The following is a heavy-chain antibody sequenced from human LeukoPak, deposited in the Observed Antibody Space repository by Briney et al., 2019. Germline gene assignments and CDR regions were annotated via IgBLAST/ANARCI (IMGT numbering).Heavy chain of an antibody. Sequence: PSQTLSLTCTVSGGSISSGSYYWTWIRQPAGKGLEWIGHIYTSGATSYNPSLQSRVTISVDTSKHEFSLKLTSLTAADTAVYYCARTGGGVGWFGTIDYWAQGTLVTVSS. CDR2: IYTSGAT. CDR1: GGSISSGSYY. V-gene: IGHV4-61*09. D-gene: IGHD1-14*01. J-gene: IGHJ4*02. CDR3: ARTGGGVGWFGTIDY.